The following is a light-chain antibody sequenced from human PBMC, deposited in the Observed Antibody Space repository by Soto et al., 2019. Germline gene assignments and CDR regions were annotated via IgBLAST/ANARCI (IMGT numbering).Light chain of an antibody. CDR1: QSLNSY. CDR3: QQRSDWPFT. J-gene: IGKJ2*01. V-gene: IGKV3-11*01. CDR2: DAS. Sequence: EIVLTQSPATLSLSPGERATLSCRASQSLNSYLAWYQQKPGQAPRLLIYDASKRASGIPARFSVSGSGTDFTLTISRLEPEDFAGYYCQQRSDWPFTFGQGTKREI.